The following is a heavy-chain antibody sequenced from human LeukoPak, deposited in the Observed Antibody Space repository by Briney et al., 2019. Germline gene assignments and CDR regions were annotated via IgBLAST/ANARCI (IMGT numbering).Heavy chain of an antibody. CDR1: GGAIASGGYS. CDR3: ARSRQASGLLSS. J-gene: IGHJ5*02. V-gene: IGHV4-30-2*06. CDR2: IYDRGPA. Sequence: PSQTLSLTCTVSGGAIASGGYSWNWIRQSPGKGLEWIGCIYDRGPAYYNPSLKSRFTISVDRPKNQFFLNVTSLTAADTAVYYCARSRQASGLLSSWGQGTPVVVSS. D-gene: IGHD3-10*01.